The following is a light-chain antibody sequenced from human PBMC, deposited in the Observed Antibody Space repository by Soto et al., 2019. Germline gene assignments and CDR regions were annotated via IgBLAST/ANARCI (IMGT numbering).Light chain of an antibody. J-gene: IGKJ2*01. CDR3: QHYGSSSYT. CDR1: QSVFNTY. Sequence: EIVLTQSPGTLSLSPGERATLSCRASQSVFNTYLAWYLQKPGRAPRLLIYGASNRAAGIPDRFSGSGSGTDYTLTISRLEPEDFAVYYCQHYGSSSYTFGQGTKVDIK. V-gene: IGKV3-20*01. CDR2: GAS.